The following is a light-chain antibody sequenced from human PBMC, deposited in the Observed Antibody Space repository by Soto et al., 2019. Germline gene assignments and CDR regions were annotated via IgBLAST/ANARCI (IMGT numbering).Light chain of an antibody. V-gene: IGKV3-20*01. J-gene: IGKJ1*01. Sequence: ELVMTQSPATLSVSPGERATLSCRASQSVSSNLAWYQQKPGQAPRLLIYGASSRATGIPDRFSGSVSGTDLTLTISRLEPEDFEVYYCQQYGSSSWTFGQGTKVDIK. CDR1: QSVSSN. CDR2: GAS. CDR3: QQYGSSSWT.